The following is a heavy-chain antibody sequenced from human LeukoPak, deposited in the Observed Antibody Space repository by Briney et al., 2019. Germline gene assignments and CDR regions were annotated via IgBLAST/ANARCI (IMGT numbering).Heavy chain of an antibody. J-gene: IGHJ4*02. CDR3: ARAPPRIVGANLEFDS. D-gene: IGHD1-26*01. CDR2: ISSSSSYI. V-gene: IGHV3-21*01. CDR1: GFTFSSYS. Sequence: PGGSLRLSCAASGFTFSSYSMNWVRQAPGKGLEWVSSISSSSSYIYYADSVQGRFTISRDNAKNSLYLQMNSLRAEDTAVYYCARAPPRIVGANLEFDSWGQGTLVTVSS.